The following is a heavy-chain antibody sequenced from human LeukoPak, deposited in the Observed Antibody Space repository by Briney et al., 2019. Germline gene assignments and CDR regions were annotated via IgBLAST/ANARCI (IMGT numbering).Heavy chain of an antibody. CDR1: GGSFSGYY. V-gene: IGHV4-34*01. Sequence: SETLSLTCAVYGGSFSGYYWSWIRQPPGKGLEWIGEINHSGSTKYNPSLKSRVTISEDTSKHQFSLKLSSVTAADTAVYYCARGGSNSNYYYFDYWGQGTLVTVSS. J-gene: IGHJ4*02. CDR2: INHSGST. CDR3: ARGGSNSNYYYFDY. D-gene: IGHD2/OR15-2a*01.